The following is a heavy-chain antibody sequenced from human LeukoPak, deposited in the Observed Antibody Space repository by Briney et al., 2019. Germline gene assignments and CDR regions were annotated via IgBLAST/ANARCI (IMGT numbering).Heavy chain of an antibody. D-gene: IGHD3-10*01. J-gene: IGHJ5*02. CDR3: ARVGYYGSGSYRNWFDP. Sequence: PSETLSLTCTVSGGSISSYYWSWIRQPPGKGLEWIGYIYYSGSTNYNPSLKSRVTISVDTSKNQFSLKLSSVTAADTAVYYCARVGYYGSGSYRNWFDPWGQGTLVTVSS. CDR2: IYYSGST. CDR1: GGSISSYY. V-gene: IGHV4-59*01.